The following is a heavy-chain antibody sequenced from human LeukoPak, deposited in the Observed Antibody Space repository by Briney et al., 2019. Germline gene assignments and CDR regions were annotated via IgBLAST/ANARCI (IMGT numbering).Heavy chain of an antibody. CDR3: AKGYCSGGSCYSVYFDY. V-gene: IGHV3-23*01. Sequence: GGSLRLSCAASGFAFSSYAMSWVRQAPGKGLEWVSAISGSGGGTYYADSVKGRFTISRDNSKKTLYLQMNSLRAEDTAVYYCAKGYCSGGSCYSVYFDYWGQGTLVTVSS. D-gene: IGHD2-15*01. J-gene: IGHJ4*02. CDR2: ISGSGGGT. CDR1: GFAFSSYA.